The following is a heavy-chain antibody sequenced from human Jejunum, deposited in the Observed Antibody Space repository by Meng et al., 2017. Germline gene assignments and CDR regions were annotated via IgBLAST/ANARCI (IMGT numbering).Heavy chain of an antibody. D-gene: IGHD5-18*01. V-gene: IGHV4-4*02. J-gene: IGHJ4*02. CDR1: GGSISSVYW. CDR3: ARGGYYSFDY. Sequence: QLQPRGAGPGFVTPSETLSLTCAVPGGSISSVYWWTWVRQSPGKGLEWIGEIYHSGSTNYNPSLKSRVTISVDKSKNQFSLKLTSVTAADTAVYYCARGGYYSFDYWGQGTLVTASS. CDR2: IYHSGST.